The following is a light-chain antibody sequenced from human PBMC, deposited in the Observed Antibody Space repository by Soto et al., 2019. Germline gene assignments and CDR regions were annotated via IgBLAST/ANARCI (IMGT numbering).Light chain of an antibody. V-gene: IGLV2-23*01. CDR3: CSYAGSVV. J-gene: IGLJ2*01. Sequence: QSALTQPASVSGSPGQSITISCTGTSSDVGSYNLVSWYQQHPGKAPKLMIYEGSKRPSGVSNRFSGSKSGNTASLTISGLQSEDEGDYYCCSYAGSVVFGGGTKLTVL. CDR1: SSDVGSYNL. CDR2: EGS.